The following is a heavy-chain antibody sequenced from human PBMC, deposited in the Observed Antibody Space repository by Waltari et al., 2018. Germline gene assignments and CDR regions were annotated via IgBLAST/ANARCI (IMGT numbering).Heavy chain of an antibody. D-gene: IGHD6-6*01. CDR1: GFTFSSYA. V-gene: IGHV3-23*03. Sequence: EVQLLESGGGLVQPGGSLRLSCAASGFTFSSYAMSWVRQAPGKGLEWGSVIYSGGSTYYADSVKGRFTISRDNSKNTLYLQMNSLRAEDTAVYYCAKDLFVGSSAVMGAFDIWGQGTMVTVSS. CDR3: AKDLFVGSSAVMGAFDI. J-gene: IGHJ3*02. CDR2: IYSGGST.